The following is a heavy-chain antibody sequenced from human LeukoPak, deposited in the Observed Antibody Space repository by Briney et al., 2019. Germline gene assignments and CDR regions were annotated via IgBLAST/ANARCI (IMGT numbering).Heavy chain of an antibody. V-gene: IGHV3-23*01. J-gene: IGHJ5*02. CDR1: GFTFDIHP. Sequence: GGSLRLSCAASGFTFDIHPMSWVRQAPGKGLEWVSAISGSGGSTYYADSVKGRFTISRDNSNNTLYLQMNSLRAEDTAVYYCAKKVDTAMVSWFDPWGQGTLVTVSS. CDR2: ISGSGGST. CDR3: AKKVDTAMVSWFDP. D-gene: IGHD5-18*01.